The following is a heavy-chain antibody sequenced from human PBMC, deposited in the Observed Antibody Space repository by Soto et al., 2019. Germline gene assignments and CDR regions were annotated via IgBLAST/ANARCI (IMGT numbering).Heavy chain of an antibody. CDR2: IYYSGST. CDR3: ARDTMIRGVIRYYYGMDV. D-gene: IGHD3-10*01. J-gene: IGHJ6*02. Sequence: LSLTCTVSGGSISSGDYYWSWIRQPPGKGLEWIGYIYYSGSTYYNPSLKSRVTISVDTSKNQFSLKLSSVTAADTAVYYCARDTMIRGVIRYYYGMDVWGQGTTVTVSS. CDR1: GGSISSGDYY. V-gene: IGHV4-30-4*01.